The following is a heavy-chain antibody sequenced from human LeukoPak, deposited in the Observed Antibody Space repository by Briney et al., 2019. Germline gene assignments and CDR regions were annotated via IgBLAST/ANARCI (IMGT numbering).Heavy chain of an antibody. J-gene: IGHJ4*02. V-gene: IGHV3-73*01. Sequence: GGSLRLSCAASGFTFSGSAMHWVRQASGKGLEWVGRIRGKANSYATAYAAPVKGRFTISRDDSKNTAYLQMNSLKTEDTAVYYCTRQPCTSCPGYWGQGTLVTVSS. CDR3: TRQPCTSCPGY. CDR1: GFTFSGSA. D-gene: IGHD2-2*01. CDR2: IRGKANSYAT.